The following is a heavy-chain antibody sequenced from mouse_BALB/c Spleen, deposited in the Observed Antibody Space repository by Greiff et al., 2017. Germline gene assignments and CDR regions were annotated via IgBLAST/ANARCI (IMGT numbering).Heavy chain of an antibody. CDR1: GFTFTDYY. CDR2: IRNKANGYTT. CDR3: ARELGRCWDY. Sequence: EVQLVESGGGLVQPGGSLRLSCATSGFTFTDYYMSWVRQPPGKALEWLGFIRNKANGYTTEYSASVKGRFTISRDNSQSILYLQMNTLRAEDSATYYCARELGRCWDYWGQGTTLTVAS. J-gene: IGHJ2*01. V-gene: IGHV7-3*02. D-gene: IGHD4-1*01.